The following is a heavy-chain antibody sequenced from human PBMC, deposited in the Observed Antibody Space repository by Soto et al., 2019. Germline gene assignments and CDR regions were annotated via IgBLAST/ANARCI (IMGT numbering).Heavy chain of an antibody. CDR2: IYYSGST. D-gene: IGHD2-21*02. V-gene: IGHV4-59*08. J-gene: IGHJ4*02. CDR3: ARHSPYCGGDCYSYDY. CDR1: GGSISSYY. Sequence: SETLSLTWSGSGGSISSYYWSWIRQPPGKGLEWIGYIYYSGSTNYNPSLKSRVTISVDTSKNQFSLKLSSVTAADTAVYYCARHSPYCGGDCYSYDYWGQGTLVTVSS.